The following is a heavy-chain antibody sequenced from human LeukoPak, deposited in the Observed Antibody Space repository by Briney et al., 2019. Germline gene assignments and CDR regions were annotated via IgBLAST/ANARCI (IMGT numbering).Heavy chain of an antibody. CDR3: AKDIRGYSYGYIDY. J-gene: IGHJ4*02. Sequence: PGGSLRLSCAASGFTFSNYGMHWVRQAPGRGLEWVVFISYDGSNKYYADSVKGRFTISRDNSKNTLYLQMNSLRDEDTAVYYCAKDIRGYSYGYIDYWGQGTLVTVSS. V-gene: IGHV3-30*18. CDR2: ISYDGSNK. D-gene: IGHD5-18*01. CDR1: GFTFSNYG.